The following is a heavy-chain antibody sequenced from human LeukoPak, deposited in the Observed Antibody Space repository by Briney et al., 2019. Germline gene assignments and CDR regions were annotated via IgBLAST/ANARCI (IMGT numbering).Heavy chain of an antibody. CDR3: ARLRDYGSGNYFDY. CDR1: GFTFSSYW. D-gene: IGHD3-10*01. CDR2: IKQDGSEK. V-gene: IGHV3-7*01. J-gene: IGHJ4*02. Sequence: GGFLRLSCAASGFTFSSYWMTWVRQAPGKGLEWVANIKQDGSEKYYVDSVKGRFTISRDNAKNSLYLQMNSLRAEDTAVYYCARLRDYGSGNYFDYWGQGTLVTVSS.